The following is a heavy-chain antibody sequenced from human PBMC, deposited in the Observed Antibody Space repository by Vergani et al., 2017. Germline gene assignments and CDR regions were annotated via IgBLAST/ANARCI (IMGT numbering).Heavy chain of an antibody. CDR1: GFSLSTSGVG. V-gene: IGHV2-5*02. CDR3: AHVYNWNDGRYDYGAY. CDR2: IYWDDDK. J-gene: IGHJ4*02. D-gene: IGHD1-1*01. Sequence: QITLTESGPTLVKPTQTLTLTCTFSGFSLSTSGVGVGWIRQPPGKALEWLALIYWDDDKRYSPSLKSRLTITKDTSKTQVVLTMTNMDPVDTATYSCAHVYNWNDGRYDYGAYWGQGTLVTVSS.